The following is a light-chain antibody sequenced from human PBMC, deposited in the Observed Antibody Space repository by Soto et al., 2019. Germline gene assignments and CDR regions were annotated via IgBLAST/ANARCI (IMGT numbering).Light chain of an antibody. CDR1: SSDVGGYNY. Sequence: QSALTQPASVSGSPGQSITISCTGSSSDVGGYNYVSWYQQYPGKAPKLMIYDVTNRPSGVSNRFSGSKSGNTASLTISGLQAEDEGHYYCSSYRISSTPYVFGTGTKLTVL. V-gene: IGLV2-14*01. CDR3: SSYRISSTPYV. J-gene: IGLJ1*01. CDR2: DVT.